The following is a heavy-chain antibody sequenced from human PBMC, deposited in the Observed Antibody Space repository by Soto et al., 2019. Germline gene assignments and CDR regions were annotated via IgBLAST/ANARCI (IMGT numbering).Heavy chain of an antibody. J-gene: IGHJ4*02. CDR2: ISAHNGNT. Sequence: QVHLVQSGAEVKKPGASVKVSCQASGYAFTTYGITWVRQAPGQGLERMGWISAHNGNTNYAQKLQGRVTVTRDTSTSTAYMELRRLRSDDTAVYYCARGRDGDYGGQGALVTVSS. CDR3: ARGRDGDY. V-gene: IGHV1-18*01. CDR1: GYAFTTYG.